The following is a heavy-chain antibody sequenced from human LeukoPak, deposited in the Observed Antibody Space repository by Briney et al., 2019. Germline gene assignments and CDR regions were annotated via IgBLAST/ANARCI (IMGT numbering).Heavy chain of an antibody. CDR3: ARHGDLYGGPVGY. CDR2: IDYSGST. J-gene: IGHJ4*02. CDR1: GGSISSSSYY. Sequence: PSETLSLTCTVSGGSISSSSYYWGWNRQPPGKGLEWIGSIDYSGSTYYNPSLKSRVTISVDTSKNQFSLKLSSVTAADTAVYYCARHGDLYGGPVGYWGQGTLVTVSS. V-gene: IGHV4-39*01. D-gene: IGHD4-23*01.